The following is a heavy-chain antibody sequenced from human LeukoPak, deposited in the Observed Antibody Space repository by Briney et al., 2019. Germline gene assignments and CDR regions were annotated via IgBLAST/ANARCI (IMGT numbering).Heavy chain of an antibody. CDR3: AISSGWKSFDY. CDR2: IYYSGST. CDR1: GGSISSGGYY. Sequence: SETLSLTCTVSGGSISSGGYYWSRIRQHPGKGLEWIGYIYYSGSTYYNPSLKSRVTISVDTSKNQFSLKLSSVTAADTAVYYCAISSGWKSFDYWGQGTLVTVSS. D-gene: IGHD6-19*01. J-gene: IGHJ4*02. V-gene: IGHV4-31*03.